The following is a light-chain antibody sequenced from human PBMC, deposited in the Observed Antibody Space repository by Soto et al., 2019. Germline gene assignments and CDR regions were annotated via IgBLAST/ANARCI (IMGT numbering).Light chain of an antibody. CDR2: DVS. Sequence: LTQPASLSETSGQSITISCTGTSSDVGCYNHVSWYQHHPGKAPKVIIYDVSNRPSWVSNRFSGSKSGNTASLTFSWLQAEDEADYYCSSYTSSSTYVFGSGSKVIVL. CDR1: SSDVGCYNH. J-gene: IGLJ1*01. V-gene: IGLV2-14*03. CDR3: SSYTSSSTYV.